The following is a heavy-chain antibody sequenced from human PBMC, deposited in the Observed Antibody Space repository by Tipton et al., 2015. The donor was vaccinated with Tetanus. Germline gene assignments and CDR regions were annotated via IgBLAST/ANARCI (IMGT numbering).Heavy chain of an antibody. CDR3: TFAPPIVVVTANLYFDY. CDR1: GFTFGDYA. D-gene: IGHD2-21*02. V-gene: IGHV3-49*04. CDR2: IRSKAYGGTT. J-gene: IGHJ4*02. Sequence: SLRLSCTASGFTFGDYAMSWVRQAPGKGLEWVGFIRSKAYGGTTEYAASVKGRFTISRDDSKSIAYLQMNSLKTEDTAVYYCTFAPPIVVVTANLYFDYWGQGTLVTVSS.